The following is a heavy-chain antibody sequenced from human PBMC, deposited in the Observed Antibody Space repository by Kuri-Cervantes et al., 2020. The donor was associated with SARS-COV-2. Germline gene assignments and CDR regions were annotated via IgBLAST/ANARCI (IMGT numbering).Heavy chain of an antibody. CDR2: ISSSSSYI. CDR3: ARDVAAGRAYYYMDV. CDR1: GFTFSSYS. D-gene: IGHD6-13*01. Sequence: GGSLRLSCAASGFTFSSYSMNWVRQAPGKGLEWVSSISSSSSYIYYADSVKGRFTISRDNAKNSLYLQMISLGAEDTAVYYCARDVAAGRAYYYMDVWGKGTMVTVSS. V-gene: IGHV3-21*01. J-gene: IGHJ6*03.